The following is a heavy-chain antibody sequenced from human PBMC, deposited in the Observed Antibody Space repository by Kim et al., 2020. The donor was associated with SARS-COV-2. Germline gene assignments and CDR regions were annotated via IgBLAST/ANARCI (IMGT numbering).Heavy chain of an antibody. CDR3: ARRQRLITMVRGVISCWFDP. CDR1: GGSISSSSYY. CDR2: IYSSGST. Sequence: SETLSLTCTVSGGSISSSSYYWGWIRQPPGKGLEWLGSIYSSGSTYYNPSLKSRVTISVDTSKNQFSLKLSSVTAADTAVYYCARRQRLITMVRGVISCWFDPWGQGTLVTVSS. V-gene: IGHV4-39*01. J-gene: IGHJ5*02. D-gene: IGHD3-10*01.